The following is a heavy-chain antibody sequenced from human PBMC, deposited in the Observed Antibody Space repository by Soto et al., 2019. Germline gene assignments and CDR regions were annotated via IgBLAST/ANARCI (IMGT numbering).Heavy chain of an antibody. Sequence: QVHLEQSGAEMRKPGASVTVSCKASGYAFTTYYIHWVRQAPGQGLEWMGVINPTDNRKTYSQILQGRVTMTRDTSTSTVYMELRSLRSEDTAIYYCAREAHTYSGMDVWGQGTTVTVS. J-gene: IGHJ6*02. CDR1: GYAFTTYY. CDR3: AREAHTYSGMDV. V-gene: IGHV1-46*04. CDR2: INPTDNRK.